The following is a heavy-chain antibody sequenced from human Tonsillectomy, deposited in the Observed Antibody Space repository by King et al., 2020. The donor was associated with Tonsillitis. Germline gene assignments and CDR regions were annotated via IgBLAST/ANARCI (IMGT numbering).Heavy chain of an antibody. CDR1: GASISTDDYY. D-gene: IGHD3-22*01. CDR2: IHHSGAT. J-gene: IGHJ3*02. V-gene: IGHV4-30-4*01. Sequence: VQLQESGPGQVKPSQTLSLTCTVSGASISTDDYYWSWIRQPPGKGLEWFGYIHHSGATYYNPSLRSRLSISIDTSKSQFSLNLNSVTAADTAVYYCARSYDPSGYSPRRDAFDIWGQGKMVTVSS. CDR3: ARSYDPSGYSPRRDAFDI.